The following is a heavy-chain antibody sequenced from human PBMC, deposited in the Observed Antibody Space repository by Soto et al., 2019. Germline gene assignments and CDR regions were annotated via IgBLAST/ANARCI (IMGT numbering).Heavy chain of an antibody. J-gene: IGHJ6*02. D-gene: IGHD3-3*01. CDR2: ISGSGGST. CDR1: GFTFSSYA. Sequence: EVQLLESGGGLVQPGGSLRLSCAASGFTFSSYAMSWVRQAPGKGLEWVSAISGSGGSTYYADSVKGRFTISRDNSKNTLYLQMNSMRAEDTAVYYCAKDLRPHEWLLYDYYYYGMDVWGQGTTVTVSS. CDR3: AKDLRPHEWLLYDYYYYGMDV. V-gene: IGHV3-23*01.